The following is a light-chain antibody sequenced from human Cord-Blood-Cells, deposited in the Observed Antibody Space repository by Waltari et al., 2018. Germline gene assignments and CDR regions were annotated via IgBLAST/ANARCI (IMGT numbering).Light chain of an antibody. V-gene: IGKV1-5*01. CDR3: QQYNSYL. Sequence: DIQMTQSPSTLYASVGDKITITCRASQSISSWLAWYQQKPGKAPKLLIYDASSLESGVPSRFSGSGSGTEFTLTISSLQPDDFATYYCQQYNSYLFGQGTKVEIK. J-gene: IGKJ1*01. CDR2: DAS. CDR1: QSISSW.